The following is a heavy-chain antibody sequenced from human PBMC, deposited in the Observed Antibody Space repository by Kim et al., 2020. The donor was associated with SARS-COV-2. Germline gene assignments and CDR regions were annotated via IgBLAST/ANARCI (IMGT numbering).Heavy chain of an antibody. Sequence: GGSLRLSCAASGFTFSNAWMSWVRQAPGKGLEWFGRIKSKTDGGTTDYAAPVKGRFTISRDDSKNTLYLQMNSLKTEDTAVYYCTTDGSGSRGYGMDVWG. CDR3: TTDGSGSRGYGMDV. D-gene: IGHD3-10*01. V-gene: IGHV3-15*01. CDR1: GFTFSNAW. CDR2: IKSKTDGGTT. J-gene: IGHJ6*01.